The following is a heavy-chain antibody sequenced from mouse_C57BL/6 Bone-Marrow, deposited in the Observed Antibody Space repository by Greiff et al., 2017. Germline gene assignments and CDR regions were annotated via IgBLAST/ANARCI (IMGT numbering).Heavy chain of an antibody. CDR2: IDPEDGET. CDR1: GFNIKDYY. Sequence: DVKLQESGAELVKPGASVKLSCTASGFNIKDYYMHWVKQRTEQGLEWIGRIDPEDGETKYAPKFQGKATITADTSSNTAYLQLSSLTSEDTAVYYCASLITTVVAPPYWGQGTLVTVSA. J-gene: IGHJ3*01. V-gene: IGHV14-2*01. D-gene: IGHD1-1*01. CDR3: ASLITTVVAPPY.